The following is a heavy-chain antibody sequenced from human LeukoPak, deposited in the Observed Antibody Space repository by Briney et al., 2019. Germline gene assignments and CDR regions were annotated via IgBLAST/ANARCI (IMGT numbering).Heavy chain of an antibody. D-gene: IGHD5-18*01. CDR2: MNPNSGNT. J-gene: IGHJ3*02. CDR1: GYTFTSYD. V-gene: IGHV1-8*01. CDR3: ARPRLQLWPEDDAFDI. Sequence: ASVKVSCKASGYTFTSYDINWVRQATGQGLGWMGWMNPNSGNTGYAQKFQGRVTMTRNTSISTAYMEPSSLRSEDTAVYYCARPRLQLWPEDDAFDIWGQGTMVTVSS.